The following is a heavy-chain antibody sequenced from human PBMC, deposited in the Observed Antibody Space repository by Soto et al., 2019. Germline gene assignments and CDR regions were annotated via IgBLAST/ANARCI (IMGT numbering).Heavy chain of an antibody. CDR1: GFTFSSYA. CDR2: ISGSGGST. CDR3: AKDVITMVRGVISSYYYYSGMDV. D-gene: IGHD3-10*01. V-gene: IGHV3-23*01. J-gene: IGHJ6*02. Sequence: GRSLRLSCAASGFTFSSYAMSWVRQAPGKGLEWVSAISGSGGSTYYADSVKGRFTISRDNSKNTLYLQMNSLRAEDTAVYYCAKDVITMVRGVISSYYYYSGMDVWGQGTTVTVSS.